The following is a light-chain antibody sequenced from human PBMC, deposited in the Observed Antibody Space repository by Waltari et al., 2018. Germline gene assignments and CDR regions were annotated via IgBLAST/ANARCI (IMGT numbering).Light chain of an antibody. V-gene: IGKV1-5*01. CDR1: QNVYIW. Sequence: DIQMTQSPSTLSASVGDRVTITCRASQNVYIWLAWYQQKPGKAPKLLTYGASTLESGGPLRFSGSGSGTEFTLTISSLQPDDFATYYCQQYITYPLTFGGGARVEIK. J-gene: IGKJ4*01. CDR3: QQYITYPLT. CDR2: GAS.